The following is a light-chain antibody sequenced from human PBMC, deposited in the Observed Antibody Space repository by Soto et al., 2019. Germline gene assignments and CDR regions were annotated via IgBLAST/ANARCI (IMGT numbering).Light chain of an antibody. V-gene: IGLV2-23*01. CDR1: SSDVGSYNL. J-gene: IGLJ1*01. CDR2: EGS. CDR3: CSYAGSSTYV. Sequence: QSVLTQPPSVSGSPGQSITISCTGTSSDVGSYNLVSWYQQHPGKAPKLMIYEGSKRPSGVSNRFSGSKSGNTASLTISGPQAEDEADYYCCSYAGSSTYVFGTGTKVTV.